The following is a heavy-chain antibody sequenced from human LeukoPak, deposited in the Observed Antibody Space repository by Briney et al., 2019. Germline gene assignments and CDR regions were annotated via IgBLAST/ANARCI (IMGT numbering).Heavy chain of an antibody. CDR3: ARVVAAAGNNWFDP. CDR2: SHDSGST. J-gene: IGHJ5*02. CDR1: GDSISSGGYS. V-gene: IGHV4-30-4*07. D-gene: IGHD6-25*01. Sequence: SETLSLTCALSGDSISSGGYSGKWIPQTPGKGLEWIKYSHDSGSTYNNPSLKSRLSILIDTSKNQFSLKLSSVTAADTAVYYCARVVAAAGNNWFDPWGQGTLVTVSS.